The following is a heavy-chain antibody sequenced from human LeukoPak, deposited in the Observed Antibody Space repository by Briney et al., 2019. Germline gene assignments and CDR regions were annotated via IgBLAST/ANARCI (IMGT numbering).Heavy chain of an antibody. CDR2: ISYSGNS. CDR1: GDSISTDY. V-gene: IGHV4-59*08. CDR3: ARLDCISDTCYNY. J-gene: IGHJ4*02. Sequence: SETLSLTCIVSGDSISTDYWSWIRQSPGKGLEWIGYISYSGNSEYNPSLKSRVTISVDRSKKQVSLKMRSVTAADTAVYYCARLDCISDTCYNYWALGALVTVSS. D-gene: IGHD2-21*01.